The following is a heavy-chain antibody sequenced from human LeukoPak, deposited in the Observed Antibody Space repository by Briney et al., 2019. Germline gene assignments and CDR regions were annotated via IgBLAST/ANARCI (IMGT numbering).Heavy chain of an antibody. D-gene: IGHD6-13*01. J-gene: IGHJ4*02. CDR3: ARASARTRIAAAGTIGY. Sequence: ASVKVSCKASGYTFTSYDINWVRQATGQGLEWMGWMNPNSGNTGYAQKFQGRVTMSRNTSISTAYMELSSLRSEDMAVYYCARASARTRIAAAGTIGYWGQGTLVTVSS. CDR1: GYTFTSYD. V-gene: IGHV1-8*01. CDR2: MNPNSGNT.